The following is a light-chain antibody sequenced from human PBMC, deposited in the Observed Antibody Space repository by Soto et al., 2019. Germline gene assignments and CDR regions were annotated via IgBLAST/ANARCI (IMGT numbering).Light chain of an antibody. V-gene: IGKV1-27*01. CDR3: QKYNSVPQT. CDR2: GAS. Sequence: DIQMTQYPSSLSASVGDTVTITCRASRDIGDSLAWYQQKPGKPPNLLIYGASTLHSGVPSRFSGSGSGTEFTLTISSLQPEDVATFYCQKYNSVPQTFGQGTKVDI. J-gene: IGKJ1*01. CDR1: RDIGDS.